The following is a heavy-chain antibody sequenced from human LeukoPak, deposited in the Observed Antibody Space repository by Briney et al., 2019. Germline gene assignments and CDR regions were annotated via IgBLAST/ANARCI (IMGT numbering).Heavy chain of an antibody. Sequence: SETLSLTCTVSGGSISSYYWSWIRQPPGKGLEWIGYIYYSGSTNYNPSLKSRVTISVDTSKNQFSLKLSSVTAADTAVYYCARHLELENPPVGYYDSSGPLGYWGRGTLVTVSS. CDR2: IYYSGST. J-gene: IGHJ4*02. D-gene: IGHD3-22*01. CDR1: GGSISSYY. V-gene: IGHV4-59*01. CDR3: ARHLELENPPVGYYDSSGPLGY.